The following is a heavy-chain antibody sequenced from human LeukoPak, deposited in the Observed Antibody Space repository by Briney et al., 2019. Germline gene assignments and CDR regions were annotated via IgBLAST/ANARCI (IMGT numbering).Heavy chain of an antibody. J-gene: IGHJ6*03. CDR1: GYSFTSYW. Sequence: GESLKISCKGSGYSFTSYWIGWVRQMPGKGLEWMGIIYPGDSDTRYSPSFQGQVTISADRSINTAYLQWSSLKASDSAMYYCARLEASGYYYMDAWGIGTTVTVSS. V-gene: IGHV5-51*01. CDR3: ARLEASGYYYMDA. D-gene: IGHD2-21*01. CDR2: IYPGDSDT.